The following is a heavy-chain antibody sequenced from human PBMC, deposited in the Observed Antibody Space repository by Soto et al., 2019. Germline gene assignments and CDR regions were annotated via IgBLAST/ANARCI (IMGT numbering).Heavy chain of an antibody. J-gene: IGHJ6*02. Sequence: GASVKVSCKASGYTFTGYFMHWVRQAPGQGLEWMGGINPHSGGTNYAQKFQGRVTMTRDTSISTAYMELRRLRSDDTAVYYCASQPAYSSSPANYYYYGMDVWGQGTTVTVSS. CDR2: INPHSGGT. V-gene: IGHV1-2*02. CDR3: ASQPAYSSSPANYYYYGMDV. D-gene: IGHD6-13*01. CDR1: GYTFTGYF.